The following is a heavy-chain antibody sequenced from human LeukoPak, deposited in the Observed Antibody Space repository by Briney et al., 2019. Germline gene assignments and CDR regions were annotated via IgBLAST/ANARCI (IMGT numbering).Heavy chain of an antibody. CDR3: VRDRPHNWFDP. CDR2: IKPDSGDT. V-gene: IGHV1-2*02. CDR1: GYTFSAFY. Sequence: ASVKVSCKASGYTFSAFYLQWVRQAPGQGLEWVGVIKPDSGDTNYAQKFQGRVTMTRDTSITTAYMVLNGLTSDDTAVYYCVRDRPHNWFDPWGQGTLVTVFS. J-gene: IGHJ5*02.